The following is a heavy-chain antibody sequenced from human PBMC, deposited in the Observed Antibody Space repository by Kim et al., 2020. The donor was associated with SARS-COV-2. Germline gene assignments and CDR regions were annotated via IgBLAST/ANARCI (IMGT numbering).Heavy chain of an antibody. V-gene: IGHV3-21*01. J-gene: IGHJ4*02. D-gene: IGHD2-2*01. CDR1: GFTFSSYS. CDR2: ISSSSSYI. Sequence: GGSLRLSCAASGFTFSSYSMNWVRQAPGKGLEWVSSISSSSSYIYYADSLKGRFTISRDNAKNSLYLQMNSLRAEDTAVYYCARDPGEYLPDYWGQGTLVTDSS. CDR3: ARDPGEYLPDY.